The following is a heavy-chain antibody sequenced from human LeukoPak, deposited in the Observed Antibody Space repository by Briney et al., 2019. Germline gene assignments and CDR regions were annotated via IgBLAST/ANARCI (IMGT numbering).Heavy chain of an antibody. CDR3: ARGRSITLLLGVAMSDGFDI. V-gene: IGHV3-21*01. CDR2: IDTSGSYI. J-gene: IGHJ3*02. D-gene: IGHD3-10*01. CDR1: GFTFTSYG. Sequence: PGGSLRLSCTASGFTFTSYGMNWVRQAPGKGLEWVSFIDTSGSYIYYGDSLKGRVTISRDNAKNSLYLQMNGLRAEDTAVYYCARGRSITLLLGVAMSDGFDIRGQGAMVTVSS.